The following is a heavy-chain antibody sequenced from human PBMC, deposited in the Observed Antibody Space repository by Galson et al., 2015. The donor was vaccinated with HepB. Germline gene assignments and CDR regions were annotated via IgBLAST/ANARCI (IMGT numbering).Heavy chain of an antibody. D-gene: IGHD6-19*01. Sequence: SLRLSCAASGFTFSSYAMSWVRQAPGKGLEWISAISGSGGSTYYADSVKGRFTISRDNSKNTLYLQMNSLRAEDTAVYYCAKGVTEWLGWFDPWGQGTLVTVSS. CDR3: AKGVTEWLGWFDP. CDR2: ISGSGGST. CDR1: GFTFSSYA. J-gene: IGHJ5*02. V-gene: IGHV3-23*01.